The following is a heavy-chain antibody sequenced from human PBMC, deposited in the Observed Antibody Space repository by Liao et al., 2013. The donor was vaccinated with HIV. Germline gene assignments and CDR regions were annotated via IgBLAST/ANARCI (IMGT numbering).Heavy chain of an antibody. J-gene: IGHJ5*02. D-gene: IGHD3-22*01. CDR2: IYYSGST. CDR1: GGSISSSSH. Sequence: QLQLQESGPGLVRPSETLSLTCTVSGGSISSSSHWGWIRQSPGKGLEWIGNIYYSGSTYLNASLKSRLTMSVDTSKNQFSLRLTSVTAADTAVYFCARDSDSSGRFDPWGRGNPWSPSSS. CDR3: ARDSDSSGRFDP. V-gene: IGHV4-39*07.